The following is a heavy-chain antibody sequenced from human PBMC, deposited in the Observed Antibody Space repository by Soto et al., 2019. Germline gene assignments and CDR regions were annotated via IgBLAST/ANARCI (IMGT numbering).Heavy chain of an antibody. Sequence: EVHLLESGGALAQPGGSLRLSCAASGFTFSSHAINWVRQAPGKGLEWVSGISAGGGDRYYADSVKGRFTISRDTSNNTVHLQMNSLRVEDTAVYYCARDQSARVEGGRVGDHWGQGTLVTVSS. V-gene: IGHV3-23*01. CDR1: GFTFSSHA. CDR2: ISAGGGDR. D-gene: IGHD3-3*01. CDR3: ARDQSARVEGGRVGDH. J-gene: IGHJ5*02.